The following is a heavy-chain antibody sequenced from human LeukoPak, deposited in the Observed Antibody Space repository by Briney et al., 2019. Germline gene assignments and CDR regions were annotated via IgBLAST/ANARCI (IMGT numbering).Heavy chain of an antibody. V-gene: IGHV3-30-3*01. CDR1: GFTFSSYA. CDR2: ISYDGSNK. J-gene: IGHJ3*02. Sequence: GGSLRLSCAASGFTFSSYAMHWVRQAPGKGLEWVAVISYDGSNKYYADSVKGRFTISRGNSKNTLYLQMNSLKTEDTAVYYCTTCTIFGVVTAFDIWGQGTMVTVSS. D-gene: IGHD3-3*01. CDR3: TTCTIFGVVTAFDI.